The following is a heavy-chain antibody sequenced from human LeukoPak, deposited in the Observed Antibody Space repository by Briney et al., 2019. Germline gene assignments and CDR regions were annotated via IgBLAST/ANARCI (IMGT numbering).Heavy chain of an antibody. CDR2: IYSGGST. Sequence: PGGSLRLSCAASGFTVSSNYMSWVRQAPGKGLEWVSVIYSGGSTYYADSVKGRFTISRDNSKNTLYLQMNSLRAEDTAVYYCARDYGDPYWYFDLWGRGTLVTVSS. V-gene: IGHV3-53*01. CDR1: GFTVSSNY. J-gene: IGHJ2*01. D-gene: IGHD4-17*01. CDR3: ARDYGDPYWYFDL.